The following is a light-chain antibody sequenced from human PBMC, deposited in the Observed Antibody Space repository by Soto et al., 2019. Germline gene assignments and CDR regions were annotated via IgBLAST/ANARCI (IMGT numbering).Light chain of an antibody. CDR2: SNN. CDR1: SSNIGSNT. V-gene: IGLV1-44*01. CDR3: AAWDDSLNGPWV. Sequence: QSVLTQPPSASGTPGQRVTISCSGSSSNIGSNTVNWYQQLPGTAPKLLIYSNNQRPSGVPDRFSGSKSGTSASLAISGLQSGDEDDYYCAAWDDSLNGPWVLGGGTKLTVL. J-gene: IGLJ3*02.